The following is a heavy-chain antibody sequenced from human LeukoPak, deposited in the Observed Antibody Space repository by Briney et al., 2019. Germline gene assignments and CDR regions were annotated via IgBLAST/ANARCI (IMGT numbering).Heavy chain of an antibody. J-gene: IGHJ4*02. CDR3: AIRRGYSYGYGP. CDR2: INHSGST. CDR1: GGSISSSSYY. D-gene: IGHD5-18*01. Sequence: SETLSLTCTVSGGSISSSSYYWGWTRQPPGKGLEWIGEINHSGSTNYNPSLKSRVTISVDTSKNQFSLKLSSVTAADTAVYYCAIRRGYSYGYGPWGQGTLVTVSS. V-gene: IGHV4-39*07.